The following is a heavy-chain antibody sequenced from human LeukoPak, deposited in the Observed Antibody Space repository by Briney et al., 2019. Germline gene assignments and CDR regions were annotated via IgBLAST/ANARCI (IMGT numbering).Heavy chain of an antibody. CDR2: ITGDGSDI. CDR3: ARDAYTTASNWLDP. V-gene: IGHV3-74*01. J-gene: IGHJ5*02. D-gene: IGHD4-17*01. Sequence: GGSLRLSCEASGFPLNKYWMHWVRQAPGKGLVWVSRITGDGSDIAYADSVKGRFTVSRDDAKNTLFLQMTSLRVEDTAIYYCARDAYTTASNWLDPWGQGTLVTVSS. CDR1: GFPLNKYW.